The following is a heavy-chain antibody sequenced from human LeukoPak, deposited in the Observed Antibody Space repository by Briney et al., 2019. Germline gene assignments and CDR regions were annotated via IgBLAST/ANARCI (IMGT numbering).Heavy chain of an antibody. CDR3: ARLFASGSPYKYVF. CDR2: VYYNRNT. V-gene: IGHV4-39*01. CDR1: GDSITTSNHF. D-gene: IGHD3-10*01. J-gene: IGHJ1*01. Sequence: PSETLSLTCTVSGDSITTSNHFWGWIRQPPGKGLEWIGSVYYNRNTYYNPSLKSRVTISVDPSKNQFSLKLTSVTAADTAMYYCARLFASGSPYKYVFWGQGTLVTVSS.